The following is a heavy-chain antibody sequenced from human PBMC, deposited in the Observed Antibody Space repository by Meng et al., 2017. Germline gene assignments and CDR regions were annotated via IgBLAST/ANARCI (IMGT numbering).Heavy chain of an antibody. CDR3: ATMIVVNY. J-gene: IGHJ4*02. V-gene: IGHV3-30*01. CDR1: GFTFSSYA. Sequence: QGQVGEAGGGVVQPGRSLRLSCAASGFTFSSYAMHWVRQAPGKGLEWVAVISYDGSNKYYADSVKGRFTISRDNSKNTLYLQMNSLRAEDTAVYYCATMIVVNYWGQGTLVTVSS. D-gene: IGHD3-22*01. CDR2: ISYDGSNK.